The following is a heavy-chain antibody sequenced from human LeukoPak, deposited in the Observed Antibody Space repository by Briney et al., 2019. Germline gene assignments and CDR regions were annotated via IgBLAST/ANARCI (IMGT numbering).Heavy chain of an antibody. Sequence: PGGSLRLSCTASRFYFSTYDMNWVRQAPGKGLEWVANINQDGSEKYYVDSVKGRFTMSRDNAKNSLYLQMNSLRAEDTAVYYCAAPYYDYWSGYSGYWGQGTLVTVSS. CDR3: AAPYYDYWSGYSGY. D-gene: IGHD3-3*01. CDR1: RFYFSTYD. J-gene: IGHJ4*02. CDR2: INQDGSEK. V-gene: IGHV3-7*01.